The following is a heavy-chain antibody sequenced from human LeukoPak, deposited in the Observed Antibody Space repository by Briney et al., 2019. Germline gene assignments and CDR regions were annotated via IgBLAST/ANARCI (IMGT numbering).Heavy chain of an antibody. V-gene: IGHV3-21*01. J-gene: IGHJ4*02. CDR2: ISSSSSYI. D-gene: IGHD3-10*01. CDR3: AREYYCGSGSYYPFDY. CDR1: GFTFSSYS. Sequence: GGSLRLSCGASGFTFSSYSMNWVHQAPGKGLEWVSSISSSSSYIYYADSVKGRFTISRDNAKNSLYLQMNSLRAEDTAVYYCAREYYCGSGSYYPFDYWGQGTLVTVSS.